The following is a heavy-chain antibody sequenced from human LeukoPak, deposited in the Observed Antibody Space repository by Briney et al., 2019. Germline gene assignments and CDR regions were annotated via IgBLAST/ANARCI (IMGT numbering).Heavy chain of an antibody. Sequence: GRSLRLSCAASGFTFSSYAMHWVRQAPGKGLEWVAVISYDGSNKYYADSVKGRFTISRDNSKNTLYLQMNSLRAEDTAVYYCARDIGRDGYNSPFDYWGQGTLVTVSS. CDR2: ISYDGSNK. CDR1: GFTFSSYA. V-gene: IGHV3-30-3*01. J-gene: IGHJ4*02. D-gene: IGHD5-24*01. CDR3: ARDIGRDGYNSPFDY.